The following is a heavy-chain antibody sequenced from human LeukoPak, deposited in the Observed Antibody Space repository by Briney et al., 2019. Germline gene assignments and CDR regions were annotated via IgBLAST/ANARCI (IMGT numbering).Heavy chain of an antibody. D-gene: IGHD6-13*01. V-gene: IGHV4-59*08. CDR1: GGSISSYY. CDR3: ARHSIGAVRPSVVFFDY. J-gene: IGHJ4*02. CDR2: IYYRGST. Sequence: SETLSLTCTVSGGSISSYYWSWIRQPPGKGLEWIGYIYYRGSTNYNPSLKSRVTISVDTSKNQFSLKLSSVTAADTAVYYCARHSIGAVRPSVVFFDYWGQGTLVTVSS.